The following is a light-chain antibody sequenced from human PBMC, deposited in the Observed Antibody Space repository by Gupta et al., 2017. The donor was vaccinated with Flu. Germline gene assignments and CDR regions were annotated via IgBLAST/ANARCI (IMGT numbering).Light chain of an antibody. CDR3: QQDDNLPHT. Sequence: DIQMTQSPSSLSASVGDRVTITSQASQDISNYLNWYQQKPGKAPKLLIYDASNLETGVPSRFSGSGSGTDFTFTISSLQPEDVATYYCQQDDNLPHTFGQGTQMDIK. CDR2: DAS. J-gene: IGKJ5*01. V-gene: IGKV1-33*01. CDR1: QDISNY.